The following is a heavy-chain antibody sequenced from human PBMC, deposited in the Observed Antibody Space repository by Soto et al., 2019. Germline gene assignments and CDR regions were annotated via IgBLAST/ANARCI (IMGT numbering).Heavy chain of an antibody. Sequence: RVSCAGSGLTFSRYGMHWVRKAPGKGLEWVAVISYDGSNKYYADSVKGRFTISRDNSKNTLYLQMNSLRAEDTGVYYCAKAPPYYYDSSGPTMNDYWGQGTLVTVSS. D-gene: IGHD3-22*01. CDR2: ISYDGSNK. CDR1: GLTFSRYG. CDR3: AKAPPYYYDSSGPTMNDY. V-gene: IGHV3-30*18. J-gene: IGHJ4*02.